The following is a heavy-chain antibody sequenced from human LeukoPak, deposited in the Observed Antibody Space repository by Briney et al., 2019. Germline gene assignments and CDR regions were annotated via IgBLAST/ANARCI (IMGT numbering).Heavy chain of an antibody. D-gene: IGHD2-2*02. V-gene: IGHV4-4*02. Sequence: SETLSLTCAVSGGSISSSNWWSWVRQPPGKGLEWIGEIYHSGSTNYNPSLQSRVTISVDKSKNQFSLKLSSVTAADTAVYYCARDPGVVVVPAAIQRAGWFDPWGQGTLVTVSS. CDR3: ARDPGVVVVPAAIQRAGWFDP. J-gene: IGHJ5*02. CDR1: GGSISSSNW. CDR2: IYHSGST.